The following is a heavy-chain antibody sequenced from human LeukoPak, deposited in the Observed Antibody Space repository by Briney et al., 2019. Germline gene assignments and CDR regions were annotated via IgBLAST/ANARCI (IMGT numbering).Heavy chain of an antibody. D-gene: IGHD4-17*01. CDR1: GFTFNNYA. CDR3: ARDRDYGDYGYYYYYMDV. Sequence: GGSLRLSCAASGFTFNNYAMHWVRQAPGEGLEWVAVISRDGTAQYYADSVKGRLTISRDNSKNTLYLQMNSLRAEDTAVYYCARDRDYGDYGYYYYYMDVWGKGTTVTVSS. V-gene: IGHV3-30*04. CDR2: ISRDGTAQ. J-gene: IGHJ6*03.